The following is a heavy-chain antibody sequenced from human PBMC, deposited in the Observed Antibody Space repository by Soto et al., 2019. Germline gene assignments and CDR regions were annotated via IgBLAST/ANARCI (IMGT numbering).Heavy chain of an antibody. CDR1: GYTFTSYG. J-gene: IGHJ6*02. CDR3: ARDEYSSSSRGMDV. CDR2: IGAYNGNT. Sequence: GASVKVSCKASGYTFTSYGISWVRQAPGQGLEWMGWIGAYNGNTNYAQKLQGRVTMTTDTSTSTAYMELRSLRSDDTAVYYCARDEYSSSSRGMDVWGQGTTVTVSS. D-gene: IGHD6-6*01. V-gene: IGHV1-18*01.